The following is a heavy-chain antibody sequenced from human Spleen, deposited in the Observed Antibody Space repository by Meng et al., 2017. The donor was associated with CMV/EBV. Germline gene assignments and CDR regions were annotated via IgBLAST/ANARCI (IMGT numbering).Heavy chain of an antibody. D-gene: IGHD6-13*01. CDR3: ARALQQPTDY. CDR1: GYTFTSYA. J-gene: IGHJ4*02. V-gene: IGHV1-3*02. Sequence: QVQLVQSGAEVKKPGASVKVSCKASGYTFTSYAMHWVRQAPGQRLEWMGWSNAGNGNTKYSQEFQGRVTITRDTSASTAYMELSSLRSDDTAVYYCARALQQPTDYWGQGTLVTVSS. CDR2: SNAGNGNT.